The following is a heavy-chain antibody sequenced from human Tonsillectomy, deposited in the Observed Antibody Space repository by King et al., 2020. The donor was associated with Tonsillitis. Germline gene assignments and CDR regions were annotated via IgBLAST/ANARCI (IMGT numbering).Heavy chain of an antibody. CDR2: ISYDGSNK. D-gene: IGHD2-15*01. V-gene: IGHV3-30*04. CDR3: ARCFCSGGSCYYYYGMVV. CDR1: GFTFSSYA. Sequence: VQLVESGGGVVQPGRSLRLSCAASGFTFSSYAMHWVRQAPGKGLEWVAVISYDGSNKYYADSVKGRFTISRDNSKNTLYLQMNSLRAEDTAVYYCARCFCSGGSCYYYYGMVVWGQGTPVTVSS. J-gene: IGHJ6*02.